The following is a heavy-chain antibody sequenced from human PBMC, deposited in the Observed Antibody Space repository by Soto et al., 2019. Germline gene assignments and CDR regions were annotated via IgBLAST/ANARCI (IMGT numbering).Heavy chain of an antibody. J-gene: IGHJ4*02. CDR2: MYHSGST. CDR3: ARVPDH. CDR1: GGSISTGGYS. V-gene: IGHV4-30-2*01. D-gene: IGHD2-2*01. Sequence: QLQLQESGSGLVKSSQTLSLTCAVSGGSISTGGYSWSWIRQPPGKVLEWIGYMYHSGSTYYNPSLKSRMTTSTDRSKTQFSLKMSSVTGADTALYYCARVPDHWGQGILVTVSS.